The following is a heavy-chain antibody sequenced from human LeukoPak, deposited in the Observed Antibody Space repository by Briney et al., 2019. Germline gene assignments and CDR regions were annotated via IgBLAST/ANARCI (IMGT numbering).Heavy chain of an antibody. CDR2: INPNSGGT. Sequence: ASVKVSCKASGYTFTGYYMRWVRQAPGQGLEWMGWINPNSGGTNYAQKFQGRVTMTRDTSISTAYMERSRLRSDDTAVYYCARGSGVQYSSSWYRGFDPWGQGTLVTVSS. D-gene: IGHD6-13*01. V-gene: IGHV1-2*02. CDR1: GYTFTGYY. CDR3: ARGSGVQYSSSWYRGFDP. J-gene: IGHJ5*02.